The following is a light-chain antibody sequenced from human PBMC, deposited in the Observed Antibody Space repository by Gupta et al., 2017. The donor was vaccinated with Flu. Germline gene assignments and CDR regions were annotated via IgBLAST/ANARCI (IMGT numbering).Light chain of an antibody. CDR1: RSVLESSNNKHY. CDR3: QQYYSAPRT. Sequence: DIVINKSPDSLAVSLGERATINCKSSRSVLESSNNKHYLAWYQQKPGQPPKLFIYWASTRESGVPDRFSGSGSGTDFTLTISSLQAEDVAVYYCQQYYSAPRTFGQGTKVEIK. V-gene: IGKV4-1*01. J-gene: IGKJ1*01. CDR2: WAS.